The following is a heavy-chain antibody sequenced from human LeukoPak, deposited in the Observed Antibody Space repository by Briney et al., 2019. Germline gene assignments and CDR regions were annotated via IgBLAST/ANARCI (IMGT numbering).Heavy chain of an antibody. D-gene: IGHD6-19*01. Sequence: SETLSLTCTVSGGSISSGGYYWSWIRQHPGKGLEWIGYIYYSGSTYYNPSLKSRVTISVDTSKNQFSLKLSSVTAADTAVYYCAREGKLTGYFGGLGFNYWGQGILVTVSS. CDR3: AREGKLTGYFGGLGFNY. V-gene: IGHV4-31*03. CDR1: GGSISSGGYY. J-gene: IGHJ4*02. CDR2: IYYSGST.